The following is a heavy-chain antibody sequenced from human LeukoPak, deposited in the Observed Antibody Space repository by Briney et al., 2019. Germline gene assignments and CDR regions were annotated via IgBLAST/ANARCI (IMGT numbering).Heavy chain of an antibody. Sequence: GASVKVSCKASGYTFTSYYMRWVRQAPGQGLEWMGIINPIGGSTSYAQKFQGRVTMTRDTSTSTGYMELSSLRSEDTAVYYCAREVDTAMVTGYYYYGMDVWGQGTTVTVSS. D-gene: IGHD5-18*01. CDR2: INPIGGST. CDR1: GYTFTSYY. V-gene: IGHV1-46*01. CDR3: AREVDTAMVTGYYYYGMDV. J-gene: IGHJ6*02.